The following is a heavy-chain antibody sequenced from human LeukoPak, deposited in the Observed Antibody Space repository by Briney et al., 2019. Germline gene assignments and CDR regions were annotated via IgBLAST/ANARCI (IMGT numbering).Heavy chain of an antibody. D-gene: IGHD6-13*01. CDR2: VSSTGKTT. V-gene: IGHV3-48*04. J-gene: IGHJ4*02. CDR3: ASRPLSGRSTWYTLDF. CDR1: GFTFSNYW. Sequence: GGSLRLSCAASGFTFSNYWMSWVRQAPGKGLEWISYVSSTGKTTYYAASVKGRVTFSRDDADNSLYLQMNSLRAEDTGIYYCASRPLSGRSTWYTLDFWGQGVLVTVSS.